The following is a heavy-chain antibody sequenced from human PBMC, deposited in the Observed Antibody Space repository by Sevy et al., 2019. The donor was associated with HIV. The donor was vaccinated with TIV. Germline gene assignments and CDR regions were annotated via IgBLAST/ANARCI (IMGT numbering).Heavy chain of an antibody. Sequence: GGSLRLSCSASGFTFDDYAMTWFRQAPGKGLEWVGFIRGKGFGGTTEYAASVKGRFTISRDDSKSIAYLQMNSLKTEDAAVYYCTRGYDFLSGYYMDVWGKGTSVTVSS. CDR2: IRGKGFGGTT. D-gene: IGHD3-3*01. CDR3: TRGYDFLSGYYMDV. J-gene: IGHJ6*03. V-gene: IGHV3-49*03. CDR1: GFTFDDYA.